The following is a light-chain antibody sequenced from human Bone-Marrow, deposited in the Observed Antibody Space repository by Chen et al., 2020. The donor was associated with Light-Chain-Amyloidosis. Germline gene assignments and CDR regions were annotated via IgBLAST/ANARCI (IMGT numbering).Light chain of an antibody. Sequence: SALTQPASVTGSPGQSITISCTGTSSDVGGYDIVSWYRQHPGKAPKLLIFEVTKRPSGVSNRVSGCKSGNTASLTISGLRTEDAADYYCCAYRGGSFPYVFGPGTKVTVL. CDR3: CAYRGGSFPYV. V-gene: IGLV2-23*02. J-gene: IGLJ1*01. CDR2: EVT. CDR1: SSDVGGYDI.